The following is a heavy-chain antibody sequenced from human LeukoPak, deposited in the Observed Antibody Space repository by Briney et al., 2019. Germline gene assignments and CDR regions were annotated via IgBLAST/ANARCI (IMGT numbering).Heavy chain of an antibody. D-gene: IGHD3-3*01. CDR3: ARDRWSRYYDFWSGSNDNWFDP. Sequence: ASVKVSCKASGYTFTSYYMHWVRQAPGQGLEWMGIINPSGGSTSYAQKFQGRVTMTRDTSTSTVYMELSSLRSEDTAVYYCARDRWSRYYDFWSGSNDNWFDPWGQGTLVTVSS. CDR1: GYTFTSYY. CDR2: INPSGGST. J-gene: IGHJ5*02. V-gene: IGHV1-46*01.